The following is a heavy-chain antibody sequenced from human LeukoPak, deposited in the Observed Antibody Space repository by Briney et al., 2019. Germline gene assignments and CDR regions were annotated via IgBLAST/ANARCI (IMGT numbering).Heavy chain of an antibody. D-gene: IGHD2-2*01. CDR1: GLTLSNYW. J-gene: IGHJ5*02. V-gene: IGHV3-74*01. Sequence: PGGSLRLSCAASGLTLSNYWMHWVRQVPGKGLVWVSRINSDGSSTTYADSVKGRFTISRDNSKNTLYLQMNSLRAEDTAVYYCAKDRSSTSWNWFDPWGQGTLVTVSS. CDR2: INSDGSST. CDR3: AKDRSSTSWNWFDP.